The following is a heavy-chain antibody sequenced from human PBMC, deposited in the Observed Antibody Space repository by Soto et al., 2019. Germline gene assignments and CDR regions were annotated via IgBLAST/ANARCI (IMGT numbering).Heavy chain of an antibody. J-gene: IGHJ6*03. CDR2: IYYSGST. CDR1: GGSISSYY. Sequence: SETLSLTCTVSGGSISSYYWSWIRQPPGKGLEWIGYIYYSGSTNYNPSLKSRVTISVDTSKNQFSLKLSSVTAADTAVYYCARAPGRDYYYYYMDVWGKGTTVTVSS. V-gene: IGHV4-59*01. CDR3: ARAPGRDYYYYYMDV.